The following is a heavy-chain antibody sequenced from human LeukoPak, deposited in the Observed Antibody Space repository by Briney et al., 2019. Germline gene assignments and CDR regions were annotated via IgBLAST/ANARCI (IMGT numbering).Heavy chain of an antibody. CDR3: ARDVVFYYYDSSGYFGAFDI. J-gene: IGHJ3*02. V-gene: IGHV3-74*01. Sequence: GGSLRLSCAASGFTFSSYWMHWVRQAPGKGLVWVSRINTDGSGTSYADSVKGRFTISRDNAKNTLYLQMNSLRAEDTAVYYCARDVVFYYYDSSGYFGAFDIWGQGTMVTVSS. CDR2: INTDGSGT. D-gene: IGHD3-22*01. CDR1: GFTFSSYW.